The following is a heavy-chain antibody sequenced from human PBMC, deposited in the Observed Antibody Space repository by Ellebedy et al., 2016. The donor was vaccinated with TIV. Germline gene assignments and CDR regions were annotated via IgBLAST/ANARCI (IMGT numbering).Heavy chain of an antibody. Sequence: AASVKVSCKASGYTFTSYGISWVRQAPGQGLEWMGWISAYNGNTNYAQKLQGGVTMTTDTSTSTAYMELRSLRSDDTAVYYCARDQGDDYVWGSYLDYWGQGTLVTVSS. D-gene: IGHD3-16*02. CDR1: GYTFTSYG. CDR2: ISAYNGNT. V-gene: IGHV1-18*01. CDR3: ARDQGDDYVWGSYLDY. J-gene: IGHJ4*02.